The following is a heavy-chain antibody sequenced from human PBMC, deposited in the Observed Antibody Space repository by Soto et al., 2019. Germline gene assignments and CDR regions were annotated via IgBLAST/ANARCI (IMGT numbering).Heavy chain of an antibody. CDR2: INPYNGNR. Sequence: QVQLVQSGAELRKPGASVKVSCQTSGYSFSYYGINWVRQAPGQGLEWMGWINPYNGNRNYAQRFEDRLTMTTLTSTTTISMKLKNLKSDDTAIFSCSSDRLMGFDNSGFYSWGQGTPVTVSS. D-gene: IGHD3-10*01. V-gene: IGHV1-18*01. J-gene: IGHJ4*02. CDR1: GYSFSYYG. CDR3: SSDRLMGFDNSGFYS.